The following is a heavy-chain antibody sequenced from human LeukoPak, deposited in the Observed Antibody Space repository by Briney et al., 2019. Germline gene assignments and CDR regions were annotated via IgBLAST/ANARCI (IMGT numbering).Heavy chain of an antibody. J-gene: IGHJ4*02. D-gene: IGHD6-6*01. CDR1: GYTFTNYY. V-gene: IGHV1-2*02. CDR3: ARGAPYSSSSGTLLFDY. CDR2: INPNSGGT. Sequence: ASVKVSCKASGYTFTNYYIHWVRQAPGQGLEWMGWINPNSGGTNYAQKFQGRVTMTRNTSISTAYMELSSLRSEDTAVYYCARGAPYSSSSGTLLFDYWGQGTLVTVSS.